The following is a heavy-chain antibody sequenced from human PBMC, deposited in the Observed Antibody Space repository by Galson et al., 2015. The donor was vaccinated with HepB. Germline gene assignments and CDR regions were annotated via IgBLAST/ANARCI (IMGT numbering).Heavy chain of an antibody. J-gene: IGHJ5*02. CDR1: GYRFTDYY. CDR2: INPTSGRT. V-gene: IGHV1-2*02. CDR3: ARDSSPPQHNWNREGYNWFHP. Sequence: SVKVSCKASGYRFTDYYMHWVRQAPGQGLEWMGWINPTSGRTNYAQKFQGRVTMTRDASTYTAYMDLGRLTSDDTALYYCARDSSPPQHNWNREGYNWFHPLGQGTLVIVS. D-gene: IGHD1-20*01.